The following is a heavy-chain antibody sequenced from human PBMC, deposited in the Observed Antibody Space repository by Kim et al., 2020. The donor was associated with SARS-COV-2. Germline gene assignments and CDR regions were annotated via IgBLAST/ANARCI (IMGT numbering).Heavy chain of an antibody. CDR3: AREATIGAAGTDAFDI. D-gene: IGHD6-13*01. CDR2: IYISGTT. CDR1: GDSVNRGFYY. Sequence: SETLSLTCTVSGDSVNRGFYYWTWIRQPAGKGLEWIGRIYISGTTTYNPSLESRVTISVDASKNQFSLKLTSVTAADTAVYYCAREATIGAAGTDAFDIWGPGTVATVS. V-gene: IGHV4-61*02. J-gene: IGHJ3*02.